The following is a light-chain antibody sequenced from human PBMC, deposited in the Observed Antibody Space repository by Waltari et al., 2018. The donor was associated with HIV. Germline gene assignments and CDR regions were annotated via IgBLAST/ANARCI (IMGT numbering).Light chain of an antibody. J-gene: IGLJ3*02. CDR3: SSYASGGSLL. CDR1: GSAIAVSHH. CDR2: NTN. V-gene: IGLV2-14*01. Sequence: QSALTQPASVSGSPGQSITLSCIGAGSAIAVSHHISWYQHPPDGAPRLVVFNTNSRPSGSPFRFAGSKSGNTASLTISGLQAEDEGIYYCSSYASGGSLLFGGGTKVTVL.